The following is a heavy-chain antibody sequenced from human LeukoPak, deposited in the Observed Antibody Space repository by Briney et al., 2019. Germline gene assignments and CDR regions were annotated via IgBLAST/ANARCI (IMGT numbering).Heavy chain of an antibody. CDR2: IWYDEITK. D-gene: IGHD3-22*01. Sequence: PGGSLRLSCVASGFTFRSYGIHWVRQAPGKGLEWLAFIWYDEITKNYADSVKGRFTISRDNSKNTLYVQLNSLRAEDTAVYYCARDIYYDSSGYYYWGQGTLVTVSS. V-gene: IGHV3-30*02. CDR1: GFTFRSYG. J-gene: IGHJ4*02. CDR3: ARDIYYDSSGYYY.